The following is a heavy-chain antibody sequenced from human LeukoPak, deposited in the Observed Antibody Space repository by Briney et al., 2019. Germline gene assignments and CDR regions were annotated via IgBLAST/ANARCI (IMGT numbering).Heavy chain of an antibody. J-gene: IGHJ3*02. V-gene: IGHV4-34*01. CDR2: INHSGST. Sequence: PSETLSLTCAVYGGSFSGYYWSWIRQPPGKGLEWIGEINHSGSTNYNPSLKSRATISVDTSKNQFSLKLSSVTAADTAVYYCASGYSSGWYHLPGAFDIWGQGTMVTVSS. CDR1: GGSFSGYY. CDR3: ASGYSSGWYHLPGAFDI. D-gene: IGHD6-19*01.